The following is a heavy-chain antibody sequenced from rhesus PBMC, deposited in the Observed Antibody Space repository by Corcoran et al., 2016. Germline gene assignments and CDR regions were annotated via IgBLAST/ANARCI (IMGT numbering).Heavy chain of an antibody. CDR1: GYSISSGYG. V-gene: IGHV4-127*01. CDR2: IGGSSGST. D-gene: IGHD5-24*01. Sequence: QVQLQESGPGLVKPSETLSLTCAVSGYSISSGYGWSWIRQPPGKGLEGIGYIGGSSGSTNYNPSRQSRVTISKDPSKNQFSLKLSSVTAADTAVYYCARVGTAGTKGTFDYWGQGVLVTVSS. J-gene: IGHJ4*01. CDR3: ARVGTAGTKGTFDY.